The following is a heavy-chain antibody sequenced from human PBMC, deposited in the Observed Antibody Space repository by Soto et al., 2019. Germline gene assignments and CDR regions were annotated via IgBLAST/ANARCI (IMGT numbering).Heavy chain of an antibody. V-gene: IGHV1-69*12. D-gene: IGHD6-19*01. CDR3: AQTLGLAVAGPGRFDL. J-gene: IGHJ2*01. CDR1: GGTFSNYA. CDR2: ITPIFATA. Sequence: QVPLVQSGAEVKKPGSSVKVSCKASGGTFSNYAISWVRQAPGQGLEWMGGITPIFATANYAQKFQGRVTITADESMSTAYMELSRLRSEDTAVYYCAQTLGLAVAGPGRFDLWGRGTLVTVSS.